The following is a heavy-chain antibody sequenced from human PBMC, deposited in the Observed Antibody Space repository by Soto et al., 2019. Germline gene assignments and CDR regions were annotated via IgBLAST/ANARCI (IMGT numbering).Heavy chain of an antibody. D-gene: IGHD2-15*01. CDR3: ARGYCSGGSCYEGEPFDY. CDR2: IYYSGST. Sequence: QVQLQESGPGLVKPSQTLSLTCTVSGGSIRSGGYYWSWIRQHPGKGLEWIGYIYYSGSTYYNPSLKSRVTISVDTSKNQFSLKLSSVTAADTAVYYCARGYCSGGSCYEGEPFDYWGQGTLVTVSS. CDR1: GGSIRSGGYY. J-gene: IGHJ4*02. V-gene: IGHV4-31*03.